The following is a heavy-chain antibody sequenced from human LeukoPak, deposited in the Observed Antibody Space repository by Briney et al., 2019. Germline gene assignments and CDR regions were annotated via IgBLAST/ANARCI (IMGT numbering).Heavy chain of an antibody. D-gene: IGHD6-13*01. CDR1: GFIFSNNW. J-gene: IGHJ6*03. CDR3: AREGSSSWLSYYYYMDV. Sequence: PGGSLRLSCAASGFIFSNNWMSWVRQAPGKGLEWVANIKQDGSEKFYVDSVKGRFTISRDNAKNSLYLQMNSLRVEDTAVYYCAREGSSSWLSYYYYMDVWGKGTTVTVSS. CDR2: IKQDGSEK. V-gene: IGHV3-7*01.